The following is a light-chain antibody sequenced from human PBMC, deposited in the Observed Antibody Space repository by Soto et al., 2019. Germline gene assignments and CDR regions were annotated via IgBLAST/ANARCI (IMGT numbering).Light chain of an antibody. CDR2: GAS. V-gene: IGKV3D-7*01. CDR1: QRVSNNY. J-gene: IGKJ4*01. Sequence: IVLTQSPGTLSLSPGERATLSCRASQRVSNNYLAWYQQKPGQAPRLLIYGASNRATGIPDRFSGSGSGTDFTLTISSLQPEDFATYYCQQANSFPLTFGGGTKVDIK. CDR3: QQANSFPLT.